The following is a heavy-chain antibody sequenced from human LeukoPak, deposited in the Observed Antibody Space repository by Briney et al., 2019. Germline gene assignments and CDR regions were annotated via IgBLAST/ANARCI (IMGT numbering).Heavy chain of an antibody. CDR1: GFTVSSNY. V-gene: IGHV3-53*01. Sequence: PGGSLRLSCAASGFTVSSNYMSWVRQAPGKGLEWVSVIYSGGSTYYADSAKGRFTISRDNSKNTLYLQMNSLRAEDTAVYYCARVNYQEDGDFDYWGQGTLVTVSS. J-gene: IGHJ4*02. CDR3: ARVNYQEDGDFDY. CDR2: IYSGGST. D-gene: IGHD1-7*01.